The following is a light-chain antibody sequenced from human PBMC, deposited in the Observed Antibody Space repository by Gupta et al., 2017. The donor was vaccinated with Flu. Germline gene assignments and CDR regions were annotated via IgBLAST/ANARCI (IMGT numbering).Light chain of an antibody. CDR3: LQKSFFPQT. CDR1: RDIKND. J-gene: IGKJ1*01. Sequence: VGDRVTITCRANRDIKNDVAWYQHKPGKVPQLLIFAASRLQSGVPSRFSGNGAGSDFTLTINGLQPEDFATYCLQKSFFPQTFGQGT. V-gene: IGKV1-6*02. CDR2: AAS.